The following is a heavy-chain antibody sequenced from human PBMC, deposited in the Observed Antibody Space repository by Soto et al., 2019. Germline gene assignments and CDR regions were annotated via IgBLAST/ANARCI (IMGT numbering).Heavy chain of an antibody. CDR3: ARGLDVLRFLEWLPFDY. V-gene: IGHV1-46*01. CDR2: INPSGGST. D-gene: IGHD3-3*01. CDR1: GYTFTSYY. Sequence: ASVKVSCKASGYTFTSYYMHWVRQAPGQGLEWMGIINPSGGSTSYAQKFQGRVTMTRDTSTSTVYMELSSLRSEDTAVYYCARGLDVLRFLEWLPFDYWGQGTLVTVSS. J-gene: IGHJ4*02.